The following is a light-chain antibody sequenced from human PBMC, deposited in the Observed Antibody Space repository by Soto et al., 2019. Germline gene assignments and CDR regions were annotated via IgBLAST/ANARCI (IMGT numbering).Light chain of an antibody. J-gene: IGKJ1*01. CDR1: QSLLRSNGRNF. Sequence: DVVLTQSPLSLPVTPGEPASISGRSSQSLLRSNGRNFLDWYLQRQGKPPQLLIYLGSNRASGVPDRFSGRGSATDFTLRISRVEADDVGIYYCMQPLQTPWTFGQGTKVDIK. CDR2: LGS. CDR3: MQPLQTPWT. V-gene: IGKV2-28*01.